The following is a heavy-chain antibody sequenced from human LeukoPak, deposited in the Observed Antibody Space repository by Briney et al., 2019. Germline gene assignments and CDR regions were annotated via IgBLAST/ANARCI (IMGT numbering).Heavy chain of an antibody. Sequence: SETLSLTCTVSGGSISSYYWSWIRQPAGKGLEWIGRIYTSGSTNYNPSLKSRVTMSVDTSKNQFSLKLSSVTAADTAVYYCARDRAPLLLLWFGELPPIAGRDVWGKGTTVSVSS. D-gene: IGHD3-10*01. V-gene: IGHV4-4*07. J-gene: IGHJ6*04. CDR3: ARDRAPLLLLWFGELPPIAGRDV. CDR2: IYTSGST. CDR1: GGSISSYY.